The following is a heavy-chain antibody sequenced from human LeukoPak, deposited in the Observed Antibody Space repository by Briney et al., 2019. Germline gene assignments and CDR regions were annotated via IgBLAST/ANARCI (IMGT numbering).Heavy chain of an antibody. CDR1: GGSISSGSYY. CDR3: ARGTTYNQYYYDSSGYYSFDY. CDR2: IYTSGST. Sequence: PSETLSLTCTVSGGSISSGSYYGSWIRQPAGKGLEWIGRIYTSGSTNYNPSLKSRVTISVDTSKNQFSLKLSSVTAADTAVYYCARGTTYNQYYYDSSGYYSFDYWGQGTLVTVSS. J-gene: IGHJ4*02. D-gene: IGHD3-22*01. V-gene: IGHV4-61*02.